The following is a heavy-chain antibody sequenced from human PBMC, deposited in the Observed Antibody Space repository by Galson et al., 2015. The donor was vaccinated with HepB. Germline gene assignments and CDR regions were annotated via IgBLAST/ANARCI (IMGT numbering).Heavy chain of an antibody. CDR3: ARVVDGVTGADY. D-gene: IGHD2-21*02. J-gene: IGHJ4*02. CDR2: TYINSHTI. Sequence: SLRLSCAASGFTFSAYNMTWVRQAPGKGLDWVSYTYINSHTIYYADSVKGRFTISRDNAKNSLFLQMNSPRVEDTAVYYCARVVDGVTGADYWGQGTQVTVSS. CDR1: GFTFSAYN. V-gene: IGHV3-48*01.